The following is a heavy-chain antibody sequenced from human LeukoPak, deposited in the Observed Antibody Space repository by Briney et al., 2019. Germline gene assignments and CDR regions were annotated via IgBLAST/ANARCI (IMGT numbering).Heavy chain of an antibody. CDR3: ARDAQYYYGSGSYYLQETSIDY. CDR2: IYYSGST. V-gene: IGHV4-61*08. CDR1: GGSISSGGYS. D-gene: IGHD3-10*01. J-gene: IGHJ4*02. Sequence: SETLSLTCAVSGGSISSGGYSWSWLGQPPGKGLEWLGYIYYSGSTNYNPSLKSRVTISVDTSKNQFSLKLSSVTAADTAVYYCARDAQYYYGSGSYYLQETSIDYWGQGTLVTVSS.